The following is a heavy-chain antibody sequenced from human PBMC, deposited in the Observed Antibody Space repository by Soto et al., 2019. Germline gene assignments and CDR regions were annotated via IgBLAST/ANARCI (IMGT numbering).Heavy chain of an antibody. J-gene: IGHJ4*02. CDR2: ISYDGSNK. V-gene: IGHV3-30*18. D-gene: IGHD5-18*01. CDR3: AKDRAAMVKSITYFDY. CDR1: GFTFSSYV. Sequence: QVQLVESGGGVVQPGRSLRLSCAASGFTFSSYVMHWVRQAPGKGLEWVAVISYDGSNKYYADSVKGRFTISRDNSKNTLYLQMNSLRAEDTAVYYCAKDRAAMVKSITYFDYWGQGTLVTVSS.